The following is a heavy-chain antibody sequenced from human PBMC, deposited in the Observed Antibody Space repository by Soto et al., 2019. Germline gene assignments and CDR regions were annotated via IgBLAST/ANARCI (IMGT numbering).Heavy chain of an antibody. J-gene: IGHJ5*02. CDR2: INPSGGST. CDR3: ARVAIAVARRGWFDP. Sequence: QVQLVQSGAEVKKPGALVKVSCKASGYTFTSYYMHWVRQAPGQGLEWMGIINPSGGSTSYAQKFQGRVTMTRDTSTSTVYMELSSLRSEDTAVYYCARVAIAVARRGWFDPWGQGTLVTVSS. D-gene: IGHD6-19*01. V-gene: IGHV1-46*01. CDR1: GYTFTSYY.